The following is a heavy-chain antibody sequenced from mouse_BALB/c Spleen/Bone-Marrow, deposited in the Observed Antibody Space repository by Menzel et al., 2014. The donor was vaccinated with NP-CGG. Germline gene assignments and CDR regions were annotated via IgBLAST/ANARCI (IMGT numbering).Heavy chain of an antibody. D-gene: IGHD1-2*01. V-gene: IGHV1S22*01. CDR1: GYTFTSYW. J-gene: IGHJ2*01. Sequence: LQQSGSELVRPGASVKLSCKASGYTFTSYWMHWVKQRHGQGLEWIGNIYPGSGSTNYDEKFKSKGTLTVDTSSSTAYMRLSSLTSEDSAVYYCTRGGATAFDYWGQGTTLTVSS. CDR3: TRGGATAFDY. CDR2: IYPGSGST.